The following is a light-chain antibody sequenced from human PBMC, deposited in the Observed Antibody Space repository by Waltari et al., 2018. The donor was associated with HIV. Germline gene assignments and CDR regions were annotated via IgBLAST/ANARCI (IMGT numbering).Light chain of an antibody. CDR3: QVWDSSTV. CDR1: NIGSKD. J-gene: IGLJ3*02. V-gene: IGLV3-9*01. CDR2: NNK. Sequence: SYELTQSISVSVALGQTARITCGGRNIGSKDVHWYQQKPGQAPVLVMYNNKYRPSAIPERFSGSNSGNTATLTISRAQAGDEADYYCQVWDSSTVFGGGTKLTVL.